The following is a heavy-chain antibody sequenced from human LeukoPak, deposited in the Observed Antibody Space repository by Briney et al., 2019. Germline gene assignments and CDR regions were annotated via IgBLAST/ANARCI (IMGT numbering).Heavy chain of an antibody. CDR2: VNWNGGST. Sequence: GGSLRLSCAASGFTFDDYGMSWVRQAPGKGLEWISGVNWNGGSTGYADSVKGRFTISRDNAKNSLYLQMNSLRAEDTAVYYCARDPYSGSYYYGMDVWGQGTTVTVSS. V-gene: IGHV3-20*04. CDR1: GFTFDDYG. D-gene: IGHD1-26*01. J-gene: IGHJ6*02. CDR3: ARDPYSGSYYYGMDV.